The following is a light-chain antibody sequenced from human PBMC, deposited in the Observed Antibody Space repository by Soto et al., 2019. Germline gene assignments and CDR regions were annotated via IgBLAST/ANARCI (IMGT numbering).Light chain of an antibody. J-gene: IGKJ5*01. Sequence: DIQMTQSPSSLSASVGDRVTITCRASQSISSYLNWYQQKPGKAPKLLIYAASSLQSGVPSRFSGSGSGTEFTLTISSLRPDDFATYYCQQYDSLPLTFGQGTRLEI. CDR2: AAS. CDR1: QSISSY. CDR3: QQYDSLPLT. V-gene: IGKV1-39*01.